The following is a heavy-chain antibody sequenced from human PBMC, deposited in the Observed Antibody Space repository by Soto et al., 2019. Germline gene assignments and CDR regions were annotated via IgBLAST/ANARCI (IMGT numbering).Heavy chain of an antibody. V-gene: IGHV3-73*02. CDR3: TRHNDRSTMVRGAEGGMDV. CDR2: IRSKANSYAT. J-gene: IGHJ6*02. D-gene: IGHD3-10*01. CDR1: GFTFSGSA. Sequence: EVQLVESGGGLVQPGGSLKLSCAASGFTFSGSAMHWVRQASGKGLEWVGRIRSKANSYATAYAASVKGRFTISRDDSKNTAYLQMNSLKTEDTAVYYCTRHNDRSTMVRGAEGGMDVWGQGTTVTVSS.